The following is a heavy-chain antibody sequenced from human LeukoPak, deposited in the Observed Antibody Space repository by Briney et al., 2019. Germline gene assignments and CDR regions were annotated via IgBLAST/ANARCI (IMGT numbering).Heavy chain of an antibody. D-gene: IGHD5-18*01. Sequence: GGSLRLSCAASGFTFSSYSMNWVRQAPGKWREWVSSISSSSSYIYYADSVKGRFTISRDNAKNSLYLQMNSLRAEDTAVYYCASVDTAMNGIDYWGQGTLVTVSS. CDR2: ISSSSSYI. V-gene: IGHV3-21*01. CDR3: ASVDTAMNGIDY. CDR1: GFTFSSYS. J-gene: IGHJ4*02.